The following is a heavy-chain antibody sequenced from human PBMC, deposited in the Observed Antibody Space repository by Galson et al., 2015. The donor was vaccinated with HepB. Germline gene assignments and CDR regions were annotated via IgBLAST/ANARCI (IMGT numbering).Heavy chain of an antibody. CDR1: GFTFSSYA. J-gene: IGHJ6*02. Sequence: SLRLSCAASGFTFSSYAMSWVRQAPGKGLEWVSSISGRGGNTYYADSVKGRFTISRDNSKKMVYLQMNSLRAEDTALYYCEKDPVRASYRPYGMDVWGQGTTVTVSS. V-gene: IGHV3-23*01. D-gene: IGHD5-18*01. CDR2: ISGRGGNT. CDR3: EKDPVRASYRPYGMDV.